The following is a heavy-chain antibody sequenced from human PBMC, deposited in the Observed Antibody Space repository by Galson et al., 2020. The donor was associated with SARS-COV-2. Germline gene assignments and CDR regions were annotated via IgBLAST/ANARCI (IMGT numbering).Heavy chain of an antibody. CDR1: GDSISSSSSF. Sequence: SETLSLTCTASGDSISSSSSFWGWLRQSPGQGLEWIGTTYYNGDTYYNPSFKSRVTISMDTYKNQFSLRLSSVTAADTGMYFCARDTNRGRRGYFEYWGQGTLVTVSS. CDR3: ARDTNRGRRGYFEY. D-gene: IGHD1-26*01. J-gene: IGHJ4*02. CDR2: TYYNGDT. V-gene: IGHV4-39*07.